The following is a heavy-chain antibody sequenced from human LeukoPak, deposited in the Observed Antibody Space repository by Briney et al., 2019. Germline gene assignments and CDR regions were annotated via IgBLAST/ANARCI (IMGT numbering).Heavy chain of an antibody. J-gene: IGHJ4*02. CDR1: GFTFTSYW. CDR3: AKLTTVRAVYYFDY. V-gene: IGHV3-48*04. D-gene: IGHD4-11*01. CDR2: ISSSHSTI. Sequence: GGSLRLSCAASGFTFTSYWMSWVRQAPGKGLEWISYISSSHSTIKYADSVKGRFTISRDNAKNSLYLQMNSLRAEDTAVYYCAKLTTVRAVYYFDYWGQGTLVTVSS.